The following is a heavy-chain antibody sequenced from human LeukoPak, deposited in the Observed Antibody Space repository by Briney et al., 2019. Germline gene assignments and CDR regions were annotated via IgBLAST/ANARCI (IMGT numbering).Heavy chain of an antibody. CDR2: ISSSSSYI. D-gene: IGHD2-15*01. CDR3: ARDSVVVVAAKTDWYNWFDP. Sequence: GRSLRLSCAASGFTFSSYGMHWVRQAPGKGLEWVSSISSSSSYIYYADSVKGRFTISRDNAKNSLYLQMNSLRAEDTAVYYCARDSVVVVAAKTDWYNWFDPWGQGTLVTVSS. V-gene: IGHV3-21*01. J-gene: IGHJ5*02. CDR1: GFTFSSYG.